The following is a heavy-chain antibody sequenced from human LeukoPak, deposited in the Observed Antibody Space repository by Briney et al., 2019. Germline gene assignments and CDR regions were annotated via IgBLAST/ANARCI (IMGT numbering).Heavy chain of an antibody. V-gene: IGHV1-18*01. CDR1: GYTFTSYG. CDR3: ARDRSMVRGESGY. J-gene: IGHJ4*02. D-gene: IGHD3-10*01. CDR2: ISTYNGNT. Sequence: ASVTVSCKASGYTFTSYGITWVRQAPGQGLEWMGWISTYNGNTNYAQNPQDRLTMTTDASTSTTYMELRSLRSDDTAVYYCARDRSMVRGESGYWGQGTLVTVSS.